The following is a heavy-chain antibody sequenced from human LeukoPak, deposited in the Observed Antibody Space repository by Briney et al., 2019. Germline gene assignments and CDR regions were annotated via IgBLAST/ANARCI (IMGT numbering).Heavy chain of an antibody. CDR1: GFTFSSYG. Sequence: GGSLRLSCAASGFTFSSYGMPWVRQAPGKGLEWVAVISYDGSNKYYADSVKGRFTISRDNSKNTLYLRMNSLRAEDTAVYYCAKDRDSSGWYYGYYYYYGMDVWGQGTTVTVSS. V-gene: IGHV3-30*18. CDR2: ISYDGSNK. J-gene: IGHJ6*02. CDR3: AKDRDSSGWYYGYYYYYGMDV. D-gene: IGHD6-19*01.